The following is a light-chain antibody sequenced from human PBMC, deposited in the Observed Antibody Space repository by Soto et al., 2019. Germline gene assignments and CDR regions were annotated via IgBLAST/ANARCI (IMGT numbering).Light chain of an antibody. J-gene: IGLJ3*02. CDR1: SSDVGSYNL. V-gene: IGLV2-14*02. CDR2: EGS. CDR3: RSYTTSSTWV. Sequence: QSALTQPASVSGSPGQSITISCTGTSSDVGSYNLVSWYQQHPGKAPKLMIYEGSKRPSGVSNRFSGSKSGNTASLTISGLQAEDEADYYCRSYTTSSTWVFGGGTQLTVL.